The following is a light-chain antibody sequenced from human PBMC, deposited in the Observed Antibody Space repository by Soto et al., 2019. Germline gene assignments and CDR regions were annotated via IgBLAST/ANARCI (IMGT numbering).Light chain of an antibody. V-gene: IGKV1-33*01. CDR2: GGT. J-gene: IGKJ4*01. Sequence: DIQMTQSPSSLSASVGDSVTITCQASQDISSDLNWYQHQPGEVPYLLIYGGTNLDRGVPSRFSGRGSPTYFTLTIDGLQPEDFATYYCQQFDRLPLTFGGGTRVEIK. CDR3: QQFDRLPLT. CDR1: QDISSD.